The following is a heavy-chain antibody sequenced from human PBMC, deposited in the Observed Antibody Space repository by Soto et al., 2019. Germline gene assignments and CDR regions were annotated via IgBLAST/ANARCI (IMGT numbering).Heavy chain of an antibody. V-gene: IGHV4-31*03. CDR1: GGSISSGGYY. Sequence: QVQLQESGPGLVKPSQILSLTCTVSGGSISSGGYYWSWIRQHPGKGLEWIGYIYYSGSTYYNRSLKSRVTISEDTSLNQFTLKLSSVTAADTAVYYCARVGGITGTTSVGTWGQGTLVTVSS. D-gene: IGHD1-20*01. CDR3: ARVGGITGTTSVGT. CDR2: IYYSGST. J-gene: IGHJ5*02.